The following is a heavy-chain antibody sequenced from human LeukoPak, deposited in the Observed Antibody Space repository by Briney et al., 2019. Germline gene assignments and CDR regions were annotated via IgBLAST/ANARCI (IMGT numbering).Heavy chain of an antibody. CDR1: GYTFINYY. D-gene: IGHD1-1*01. V-gene: IGHV1-46*01. Sequence: GASVKVSCKASGYTFINYYMHWVRQAPGQGPEWMGIINPSGGCTSYALKFQGRVTLARDTSTSTVYMELNSLRSEDTAVYYCARATLHDFYFNYWGQGTLVTVSS. CDR2: INPSGGCT. J-gene: IGHJ4*02. CDR3: ARATLHDFYFNY.